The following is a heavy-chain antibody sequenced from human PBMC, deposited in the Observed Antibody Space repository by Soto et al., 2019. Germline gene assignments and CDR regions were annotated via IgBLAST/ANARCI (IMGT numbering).Heavy chain of an antibody. CDR2: ISSDGNNK. Sequence: QVQLVESGGGVVQPGRSLRLSCAASGFTFDSYGMHWVRQAPGKGLEWVADISSDGNNKYYADSVNGRFSIYRDNFNNILYLQMSSLRVEDTAVYYFVKDLLHNTVTTCGSWGQGTIVTVSS. D-gene: IGHD4-17*01. V-gene: IGHV3-30*18. CDR3: VKDLLHNTVTTCGS. CDR1: GFTFDSYG. J-gene: IGHJ5*02.